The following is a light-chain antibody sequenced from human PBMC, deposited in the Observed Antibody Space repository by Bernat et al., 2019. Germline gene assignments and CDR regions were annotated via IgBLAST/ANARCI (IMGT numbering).Light chain of an antibody. CDR3: AVWDDSLSGSWV. J-gene: IGLJ3*02. CDR2: TDS. V-gene: IGLV1-47*02. CDR1: NSNVGSNF. Sequence: QSVLTQPPSASGTPGRSVTISCSGTNSNVGSNFVYWFQQFPGTAPKLLIHTDSQRPSGVPDRFSGFKSGTSASLASSGLRSEDEADYYCAVWDDSLSGSWVFGGGTKLTVL.